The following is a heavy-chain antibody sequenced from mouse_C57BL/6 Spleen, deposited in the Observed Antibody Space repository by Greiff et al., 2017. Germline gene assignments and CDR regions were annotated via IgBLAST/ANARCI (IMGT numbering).Heavy chain of an antibody. Sequence: QVQLQQPGAELVKPGASVKMSCKASGYTFTSYWITWVKQRPGQGLEWIGDIYPGSGSTNYNEKFKGKATLTVDTSSSTAYMQLSSLTSEDSAVYYCARDYYGSIWYFDVWGTGTTVTVSS. CDR2: IYPGSGST. V-gene: IGHV1-55*01. CDR1: GYTFTSYW. D-gene: IGHD1-1*01. CDR3: ARDYYGSIWYFDV. J-gene: IGHJ1*03.